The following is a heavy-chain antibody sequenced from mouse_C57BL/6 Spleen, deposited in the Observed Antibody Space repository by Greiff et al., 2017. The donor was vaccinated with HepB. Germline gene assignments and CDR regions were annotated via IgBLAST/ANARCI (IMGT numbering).Heavy chain of an antibody. CDR2: IRNKANNHAT. J-gene: IGHJ1*03. CDR1: GFTFSDAW. Sequence: EVQLVESGGGLVQPGGSMKLSCAASGFTFSDAWMDWVRQSPEKGLEWVAEIRNKANNHATYYAESVKGRFTISRDDSKSSVYLQMNSLRAEDTGIYYCTRRLLPYWYFDVWGTGTTVTVSS. D-gene: IGHD2-3*01. CDR3: TRRLLPYWYFDV. V-gene: IGHV6-6*01.